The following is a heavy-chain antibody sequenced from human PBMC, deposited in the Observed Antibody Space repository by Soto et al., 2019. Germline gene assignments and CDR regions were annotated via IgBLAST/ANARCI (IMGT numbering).Heavy chain of an antibody. CDR3: VREGSGRYYSSFYY. Sequence: QVQLVQSGAEVKKPGSSVKVSCKASGGTFSSYTISWVRQAPGQGLEWMGRIIPILGIANYAQKFQGRVTITAATSTSTADMELSSLRSEDTAVSDCVREGSGRYYSSFYYWGQGTRVAVSS. D-gene: IGHD1-26*01. CDR2: IIPILGIA. J-gene: IGHJ4*02. V-gene: IGHV1-69*08. CDR1: GGTFSSYT.